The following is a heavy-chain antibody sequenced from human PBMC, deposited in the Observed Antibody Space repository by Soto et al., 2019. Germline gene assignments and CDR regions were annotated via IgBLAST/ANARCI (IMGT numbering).Heavy chain of an antibody. J-gene: IGHJ4*02. V-gene: IGHV2-26*01. CDR3: ARVYDSSGYEY. Sequence: QVSLKESGPVLVKPTEPLTLTCTVSGFSLSNPRMGVSWIRQPPGKALEWLAHIFSNDDKSYSTSLKSRVTISKDASKSQVVLTMTTIDPVDTATYYCARVYDSSGYEYWGQGALVTVSS. CDR1: GFSLSNPRMG. CDR2: IFSNDDK. D-gene: IGHD3-22*01.